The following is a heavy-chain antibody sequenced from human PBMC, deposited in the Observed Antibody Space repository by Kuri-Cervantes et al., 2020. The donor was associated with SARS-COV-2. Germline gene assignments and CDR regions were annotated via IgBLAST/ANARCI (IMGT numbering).Heavy chain of an antibody. CDR3: AGGWAIDH. CDR2: INHSGST. V-gene: IGHV4-34*01. Sequence: SQTLSLTCAVYGGSFSDYYWSWVRQPPGKGLEWIGEINHSGSTNYNPSLKSRVTISVDTSKNQFSLHLNSVTPEDTAVYYCAGGWAIDHWGQGTLVTVSS. J-gene: IGHJ4*02. D-gene: IGHD7-27*01. CDR1: GGSFSDYY.